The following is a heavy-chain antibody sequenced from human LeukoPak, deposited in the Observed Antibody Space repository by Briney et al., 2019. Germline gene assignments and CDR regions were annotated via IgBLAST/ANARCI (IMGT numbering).Heavy chain of an antibody. CDR1: GGTFSSSS. Sequence: ASVKVSCKASGGTFSSSSISWVRQAPGQGLEWMGGIIPIFGTANYAQKFQGRVTITADESTSTAYMELSSLRSEDTAVYYCASWGEPYNWFDPWGQGTLVTVSS. CDR3: ASWGEPYNWFDP. V-gene: IGHV1-69*13. CDR2: IIPIFGTA. J-gene: IGHJ5*02. D-gene: IGHD3-16*01.